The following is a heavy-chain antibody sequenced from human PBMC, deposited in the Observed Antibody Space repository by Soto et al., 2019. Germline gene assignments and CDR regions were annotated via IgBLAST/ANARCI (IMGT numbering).Heavy chain of an antibody. CDR3: ARSPTRTNYSDLFDP. Sequence: EVQLVESGGDMVQPGGSLRLSCAAFGFTVSDNYMSWVREAPGKRLEWVSVIYSSGSTYYPDSVKGRFTISRDNSNNILYLQMNSLTVEDTAVYYCARSPTRTNYSDLFDPWGQGTMVTVSS. CDR2: IYSSGST. J-gene: IGHJ5*02. CDR1: GFTVSDNY. D-gene: IGHD4-4*01. V-gene: IGHV3-66*01.